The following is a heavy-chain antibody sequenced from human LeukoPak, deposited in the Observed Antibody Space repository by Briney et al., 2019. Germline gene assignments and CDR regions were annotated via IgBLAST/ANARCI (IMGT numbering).Heavy chain of an antibody. J-gene: IGHJ4*02. CDR2: IWYDGSNK. D-gene: IGHD2-2*01. V-gene: IGHV3-33*01. CDR1: GYTFSSYG. Sequence: PGGSLRLSCAASGYTFSSYGMHWVRQAPGKGLEWVAVIWYDGSNKYYADSVKGRFTISRDNSKNTLYLQMNSLRAEDTAVYYCARDSSYCSSTSCYGGYFDYWGQGTLVTVSS. CDR3: ARDSSYCSSTSCYGGYFDY.